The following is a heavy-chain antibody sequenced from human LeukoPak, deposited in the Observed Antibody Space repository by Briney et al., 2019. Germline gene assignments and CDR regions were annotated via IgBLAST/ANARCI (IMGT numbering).Heavy chain of an antibody. J-gene: IGHJ3*02. CDR3: ARNIVGATNDAFDI. Sequence: GGSLRLSCAASGFTFSSYGMHWVRQAPGKGLEWVAVIWYDGSNKYYADSVKGRFTISRDNSKNTLYLQMNSLRAEDTAVYYCARNIVGATNDAFDIWGQGTMVTVSS. CDR2: IWYDGSNK. CDR1: GFTFSSYG. D-gene: IGHD1-26*01. V-gene: IGHV3-33*01.